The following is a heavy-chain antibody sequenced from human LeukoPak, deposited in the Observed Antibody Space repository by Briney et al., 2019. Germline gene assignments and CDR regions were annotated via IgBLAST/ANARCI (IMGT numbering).Heavy chain of an antibody. CDR2: IYYSGST. J-gene: IGHJ4*02. CDR1: GGSISSGGYY. Sequence: SETLSLTCTVSGGSISSGGYYWSWIRQHPGKGLEWIGYIYYSGSTYNNPSLKSRVTISVDTSKNQFSLKLSSVTAADTAVYYCARDRRVSSAFDYWGQGTLVTVSS. D-gene: IGHD5-24*01. CDR3: ARDRRVSSAFDY. V-gene: IGHV4-31*03.